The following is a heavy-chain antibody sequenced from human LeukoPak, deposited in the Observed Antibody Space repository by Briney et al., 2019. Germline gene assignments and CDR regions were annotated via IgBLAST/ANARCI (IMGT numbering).Heavy chain of an antibody. J-gene: IGHJ4*02. CDR2: IYYSGST. Sequence: SETLSLTCTVSGGSISSSSYYWGWIRQPPGKGLEWIGSIYYSGSTYYNPSLKSRVTISVDTSKNQFSLKLSSVTAADTAVYYCARALIWFGELHFDYWGQGTLVTVSS. CDR3: ARALIWFGELHFDY. CDR1: GGSISSSSYY. V-gene: IGHV4-39*07. D-gene: IGHD3-10*01.